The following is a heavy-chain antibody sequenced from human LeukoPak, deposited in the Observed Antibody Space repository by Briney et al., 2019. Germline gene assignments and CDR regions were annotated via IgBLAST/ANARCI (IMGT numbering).Heavy chain of an antibody. CDR2: IFYSGST. CDR3: ARAGKDGTFGEFDY. V-gene: IGHV4-31*03. D-gene: IGHD3-10*01. CDR1: GGSISGGSYY. Sequence: PSETLSLTCTVSGGSISGGSYYWSWIRQHPGKGLEWIGYIFYSGSTYYNPSLKSRVTISVDTSKNQFSLKLSSVTAADTAVYYCARAGKDGTFGEFDYWGQGTLVTVSS. J-gene: IGHJ4*02.